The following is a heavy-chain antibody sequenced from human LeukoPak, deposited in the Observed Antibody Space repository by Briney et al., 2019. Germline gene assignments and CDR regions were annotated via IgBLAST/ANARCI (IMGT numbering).Heavy chain of an antibody. J-gene: IGHJ4*02. Sequence: PGGSLRLSCTASGFPFGDYTMSWGRQAPGKGLEWVGFIRSKVSGGTTEYAASVKGRFTISRDDSKNIAYLQMNSLETDDTAVYYCSKGGHFDYWGQETLVTVSS. CDR2: IRSKVSGGTT. CDR1: GFPFGDYT. D-gene: IGHD2-15*01. CDR3: SKGGHFDY. V-gene: IGHV3-49*04.